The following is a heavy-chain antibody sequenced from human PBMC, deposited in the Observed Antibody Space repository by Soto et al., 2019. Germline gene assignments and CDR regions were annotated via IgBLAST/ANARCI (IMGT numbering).Heavy chain of an antibody. Sequence: ASVKVSCKASGYTFTSYYMHWVRQAPGEGLEWMGIINPSGGSTSYAQKFQGRVTMTRDTSTSTVYMELSSLRSEDTAVYYCARAGAGVVIDYYYYGMDVWGQGTTVTVSS. V-gene: IGHV1-46*01. CDR2: INPSGGST. D-gene: IGHD3-3*01. CDR1: GYTFTSYY. CDR3: ARAGAGVVIDYYYYGMDV. J-gene: IGHJ6*02.